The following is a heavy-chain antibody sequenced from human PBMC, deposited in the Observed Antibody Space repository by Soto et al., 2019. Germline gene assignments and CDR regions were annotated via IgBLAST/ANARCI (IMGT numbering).Heavy chain of an antibody. V-gene: IGHV1-46*01. CDR3: ARDSGENLSLPPMAGYYYGIDV. CDR1: GYTFTSYY. J-gene: IGHJ6*02. D-gene: IGHD7-27*01. Sequence: GASVKVSCKASGYTFTSYYMHWVRQAPGQGLEWMGIINPSGGSTSYAQKFQGRVTMTRDTSTSTVYMELSSLRSEDTAVYYCARDSGENLSLPPMAGYYYGIDVWGQGTTVTVSS. CDR2: INPSGGST.